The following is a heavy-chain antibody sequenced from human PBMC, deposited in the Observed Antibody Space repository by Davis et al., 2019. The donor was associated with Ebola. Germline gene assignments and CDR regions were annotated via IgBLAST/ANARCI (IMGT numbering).Heavy chain of an antibody. D-gene: IGHD2-2*01. CDR2: TYYSGRT. V-gene: IGHV4-39*01. J-gene: IGHJ6*02. Sequence: SEPLSPPSTVPGDSMRSGDYYWVWIRQPPGKGLEWFGSTYYSGRTYYNPSLRSRVTISVATSKTQFSLKLSSVTAADTALYYGAGLRYCSSSSCYYYYGMDVWGQGTTVTVSS. CDR3: AGLRYCSSSSCYYYYGMDV. CDR1: GDSMRSGDYY.